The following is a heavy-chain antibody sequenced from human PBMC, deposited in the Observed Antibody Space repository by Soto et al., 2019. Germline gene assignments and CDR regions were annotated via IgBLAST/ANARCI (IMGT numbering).Heavy chain of an antibody. D-gene: IGHD3-3*01. CDR1: GGSFSGYY. Sequence: NPSETLSLTCAVYGGSFSGYYWSWIRQPPGKGLEWIGEINHSGSTNYNPSLKSRVTISVDTSKNQFSLKLSSVTAADTAVYYCARRTDLSQYAFWSGYYAGYGMDVWGQGTTVTVSS. V-gene: IGHV4-34*01. CDR3: ARRTDLSQYAFWSGYYAGYGMDV. CDR2: INHSGST. J-gene: IGHJ6*02.